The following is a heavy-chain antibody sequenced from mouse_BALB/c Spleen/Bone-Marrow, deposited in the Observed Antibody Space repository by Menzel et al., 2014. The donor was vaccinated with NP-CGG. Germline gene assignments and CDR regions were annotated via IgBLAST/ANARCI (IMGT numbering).Heavy chain of an antibody. Sequence: EVQLQESGAELVKPGASVKLSCTASGFNIKDTYMHWVKLRPEQGLEWIGRIDPANGNTKYDPKFQGEATITADTSSNTAYLQLSSLTSEDTAVYYCAMYYYGSSLFAYWGQGTLVTVSA. CDR2: IDPANGNT. D-gene: IGHD1-1*01. CDR1: GFNIKDTY. CDR3: AMYYYGSSLFAY. V-gene: IGHV14-3*02. J-gene: IGHJ3*01.